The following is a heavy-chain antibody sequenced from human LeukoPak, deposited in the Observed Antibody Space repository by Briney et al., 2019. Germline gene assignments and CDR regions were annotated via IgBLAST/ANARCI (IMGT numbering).Heavy chain of an antibody. D-gene: IGHD2-15*01. CDR1: GFTFSSYG. CDR3: AKSTGGSCYSGSGY. V-gene: IGHV3-30*18. J-gene: IGHJ4*02. CDR2: ISYDGSNK. Sequence: PGGSLRLSCAASGFTFSSYGMHWVRQAPGKGLEWVAVISYDGSNKYYADSVKGRFTISRDNSKNTLYLQINSLRAEDTAVYYCAKSTGGSCYSGSGYWGQGTLVTVSS.